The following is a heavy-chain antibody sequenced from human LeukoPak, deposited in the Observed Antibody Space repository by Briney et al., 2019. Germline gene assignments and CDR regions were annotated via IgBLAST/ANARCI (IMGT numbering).Heavy chain of an antibody. CDR3: ARDLKRWFGELSNYYYGMDV. CDR2: IWYDGSNK. V-gene: IGHV3-33*01. Sequence: PGGSLRLSCAASGFTFSSYGMHWVRQAPGKGLEWVAVIWYDGSNKYYADSVKGRFTISRDNSKNTLYLQMNSLRAEDTAVYYCARDLKRWFGELSNYYYGMDVWGKGTTVTVSS. CDR1: GFTFSSYG. D-gene: IGHD3-10*01. J-gene: IGHJ6*04.